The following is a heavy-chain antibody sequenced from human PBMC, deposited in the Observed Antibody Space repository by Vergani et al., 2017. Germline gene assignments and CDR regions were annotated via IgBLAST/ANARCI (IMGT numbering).Heavy chain of an antibody. D-gene: IGHD5-12*01. CDR1: GGSISSGGYS. CDR3: AKANPRNSGYDCLYYYHAMDV. J-gene: IGHJ6*02. Sequence: LQLQESGSGLVKPSQTLSLTCAVSGGSISSGGYSWSWIRQPPGKGLEWVSGISGSGGSTYYAGSVKGRFTISRDSSKNTLYLQMNSLSAGDTAVYYCAKANPRNSGYDCLYYYHAMDVWGQGTTVTVSS. V-gene: IGHV3-23*01. CDR2: ISGSGGST.